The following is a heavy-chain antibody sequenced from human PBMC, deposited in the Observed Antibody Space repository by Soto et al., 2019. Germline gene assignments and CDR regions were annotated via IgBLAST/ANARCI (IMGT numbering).Heavy chain of an antibody. CDR1: GGSIRSGDSY. V-gene: IGHV4-30-4*01. CDR3: ARTHYSDRSGTDY. CDR2: IYYSGST. Sequence: SETLSLTCTVSGGSIRSGDSYWSWIRQPPGKGLEWIGYIYYSGSTYYNPSLKSRVTISLDTSKNQFSLNLSSVTAADTAVYYCARTHYSDRSGTDYWGQGTLVTVYS. D-gene: IGHD3-22*01. J-gene: IGHJ4*02.